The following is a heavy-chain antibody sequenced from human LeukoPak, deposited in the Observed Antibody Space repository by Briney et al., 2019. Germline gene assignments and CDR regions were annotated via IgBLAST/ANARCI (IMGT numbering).Heavy chain of an antibody. CDR1: GYTFTAYY. J-gene: IGHJ4*02. V-gene: IGHV1-2*02. Sequence: GASVKVSCKASGYTFTAYYMHWVRQAPGQGLEWMGWIDPSSGGTNYAQKFQGRVTMTRDTSKNQFSLKLSSVTAADTAVYYCARGEYSSSWYYFDYWGQGTLVTVSS. CDR2: IDPSSGGT. D-gene: IGHD6-13*01. CDR3: ARGEYSSSWYYFDY.